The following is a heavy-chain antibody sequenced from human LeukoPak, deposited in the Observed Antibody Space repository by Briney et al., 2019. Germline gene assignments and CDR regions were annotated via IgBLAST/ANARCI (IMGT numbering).Heavy chain of an antibody. J-gene: IGHJ4*02. CDR1: GLPLQSSY. CDR3: ARDRSSNEYYFDY. V-gene: IGHV3-53*05. D-gene: IGHD2-2*01. CDR2: IYNDGGT. Sequence: PGGSPGISRAAPGLPLQSSYMSWGRPAPGKGLEWVSIIYNDGGTHYADSMKGRFTISRDNSKNTLYLQMNSLRAEDTAVYYCARDRSSNEYYFDYWGQGTLVTVSS.